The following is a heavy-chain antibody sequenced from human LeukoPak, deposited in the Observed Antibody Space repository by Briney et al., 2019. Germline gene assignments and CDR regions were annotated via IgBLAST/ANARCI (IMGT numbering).Heavy chain of an antibody. CDR1: GGSFSGYY. V-gene: IGHV4-34*01. J-gene: IGHJ5*02. D-gene: IGHD1-14*01. Sequence: SETLSLACAVYGGSFSGYYWSWIRQPPGKGLEWIGEINHSGSTNYNPSLKSRVTISVDTSKNQFSLKLSSVTAADTAVYYCAGLIRPGWFDPWGQGTLVTVSS. CDR3: AGLIRPGWFDP. CDR2: INHSGST.